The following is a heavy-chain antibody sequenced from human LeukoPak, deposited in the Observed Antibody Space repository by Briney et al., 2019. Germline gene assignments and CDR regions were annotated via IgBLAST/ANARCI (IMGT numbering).Heavy chain of an antibody. CDR2: IGHDGKYL. CDR3: ARDFGAGRYFDY. J-gene: IGHJ4*02. D-gene: IGHD3-10*01. V-gene: IGHV3-33*01. Sequence: PGGSLRLSCAASGFNFGVYGMHWVRQAPGKGLEWVGVIGHDGKYLKYVDSVRGRSTMSRDNSRNTLDLQMNGLRLEDTALFYCARDFGAGRYFDYCGQGTLVTVSS. CDR1: GFNFGVYG.